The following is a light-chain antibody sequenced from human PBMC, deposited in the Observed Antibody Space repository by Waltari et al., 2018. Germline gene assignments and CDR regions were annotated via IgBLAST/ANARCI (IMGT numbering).Light chain of an antibody. CDR2: DVT. Sequence: QSALTQPRSVSGSPGQSVAISCTGTSSYVGGYNYVSWYQQYPGTAPKLIIYDVTKRPSGVPDRFSGSKSGNTASLTISGLQAEDEADYYCCSYAGTYTPLFGGGTKLTVL. V-gene: IGLV2-11*01. CDR3: CSYAGTYTPL. CDR1: SSYVGGYNY. J-gene: IGLJ2*01.